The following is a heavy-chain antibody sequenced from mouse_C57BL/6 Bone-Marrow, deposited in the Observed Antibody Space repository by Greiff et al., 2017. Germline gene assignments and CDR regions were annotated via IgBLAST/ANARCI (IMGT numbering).Heavy chain of an antibody. CDR2: IDPSDSDT. J-gene: IGHJ2*01. V-gene: IGHV1-50*01. CDR1: GFTFTSYW. CDR3: AWDY. Sequence: QVQLQQPGAELVKPGASVKLSCTASGFTFTSYWMQWVKQRPGQGLEWIGEIDPSDSDTNSKQKFTGKATLTVDTSSSTAYMQPSSLTSEDSAVSWCAWDYWGQGTTLTVSS.